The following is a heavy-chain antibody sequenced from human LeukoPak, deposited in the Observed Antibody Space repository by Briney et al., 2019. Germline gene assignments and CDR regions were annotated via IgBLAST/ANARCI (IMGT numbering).Heavy chain of an antibody. CDR2: ISYDGSNK. Sequence: PGRSLRLSCAASGFTFSSYGMHWVRQAPGQGLEWVAVISYDGSNKYYADSVKGRFTISRDNSKNTLYLQMNSLRAEDTAVYYCARNPYGDYSFDYWGQGTLVTVSS. CDR3: ARNPYGDYSFDY. CDR1: GFTFSSYG. V-gene: IGHV3-30*03. D-gene: IGHD4-17*01. J-gene: IGHJ4*02.